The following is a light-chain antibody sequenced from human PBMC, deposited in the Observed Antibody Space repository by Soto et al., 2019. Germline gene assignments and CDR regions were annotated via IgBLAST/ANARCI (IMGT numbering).Light chain of an antibody. CDR3: ATWDGGLTPQGV. CDR1: TSNIGKYY. Sequence: QSVLSQPPSVSAAPGQRVTISCSGSTSNIGKYYVSWYQQVPGTAPRLLIYDNNQRPSGIPDRFSGSKSDTSATLAITGLQTGHEADYYCATWDGGLTPQGVFGTGTQGTV. J-gene: IGLJ1*01. CDR2: DNN. V-gene: IGLV1-51*01.